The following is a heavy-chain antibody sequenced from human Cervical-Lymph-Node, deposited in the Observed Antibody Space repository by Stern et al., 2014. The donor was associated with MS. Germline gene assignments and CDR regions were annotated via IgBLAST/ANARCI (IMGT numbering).Heavy chain of an antibody. CDR3: SKDYNSGYFDH. Sequence: VQLVESGGDLVQPGGSLRLSCAASGFTFNIYAMNWVRQAPGKGPEWVSTISAGGGNAYYADSVKGRFTISRDNSKNTLFLQINSLRAEDTAVYYCSKDYNSGYFDHWGQGTLVTVSS. CDR2: ISAGGGNA. J-gene: IGHJ4*02. D-gene: IGHD1-26*01. V-gene: IGHV3-23*04. CDR1: GFTFNIYA.